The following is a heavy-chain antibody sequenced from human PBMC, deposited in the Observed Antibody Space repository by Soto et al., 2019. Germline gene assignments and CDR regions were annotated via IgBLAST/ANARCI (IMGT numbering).Heavy chain of an antibody. CDR1: GGSITSRIYY. CDR2: IYYSGST. J-gene: IGHJ4*02. D-gene: IGHD1-20*01. V-gene: IGHV4-39*01. CDR3: ARMGRDITSRPKPAYFDY. Sequence: QLQLQESGPGLAKPSETLSLTCTVSGGSITSRIYYWGWIRQPPGKGPAWIGNIYYSGSTDYNPSLKSRVTISVDTSKNQFSLNLRSVTAADTAMYYCARMGRDITSRPKPAYFDYWGQGTLVTVSS.